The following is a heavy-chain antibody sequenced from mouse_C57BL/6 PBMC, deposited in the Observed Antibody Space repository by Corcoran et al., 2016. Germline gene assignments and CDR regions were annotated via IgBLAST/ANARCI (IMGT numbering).Heavy chain of an antibody. Sequence: EVQLQQSGPELVKPGASVKISCKASGYTFTDYYINWVKQSHGKGLEWIGDINPNNGGTSYNQKVNGKATMTGDKSSSTAYMELRRLTSEDSAVYYFARGLSYYFDYWGQGTTLTVSS. CDR2: INPNNGGT. J-gene: IGHJ2*01. CDR1: GYTFTDYY. CDR3: ARGLSYYFDY. V-gene: IGHV1-26*01. D-gene: IGHD1-1*02.